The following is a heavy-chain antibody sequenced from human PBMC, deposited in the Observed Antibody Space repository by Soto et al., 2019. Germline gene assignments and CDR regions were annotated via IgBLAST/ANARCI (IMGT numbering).Heavy chain of an antibody. CDR1: GYTFTSYG. J-gene: IGHJ6*02. V-gene: IGHV1-18*01. D-gene: IGHD3-22*01. CDR3: ATVSDYYDSSGYYTNPYYYYYGMDV. CDR2: ISAYNGNT. Sequence: ASVKVSCKASGYTFTSYGISWVRQAPGQGLEWMGWISAYNGNTNYAQKLQGRVTMTTDTSTSTAYMELRSLRSDDTAVYYCATVSDYYDSSGYYTNPYYYYYGMDVWGQGTTVPVYS.